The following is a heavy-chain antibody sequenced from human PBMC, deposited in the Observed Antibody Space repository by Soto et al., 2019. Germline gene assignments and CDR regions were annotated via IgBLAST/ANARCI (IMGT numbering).Heavy chain of an antibody. D-gene: IGHD3-3*01. J-gene: IGHJ6*02. Sequence: SVNVSCKASGGTLSSYAISMVRQAPGQGLEWMGGIIPIFGTANYAQKFQGRVTITADESTSTAYMELSSLRSEDTAVYYCARVEAGYYTPYYYYYGMDVWGQGTTVTVSS. CDR1: GGTLSSYA. V-gene: IGHV1-69*13. CDR3: ARVEAGYYTPYYYYYGMDV. CDR2: IIPIFGTA.